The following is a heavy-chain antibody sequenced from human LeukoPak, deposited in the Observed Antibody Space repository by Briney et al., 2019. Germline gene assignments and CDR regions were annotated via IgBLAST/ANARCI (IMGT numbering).Heavy chain of an antibody. CDR3: ARDKYSSSWYPFGY. Sequence: ASVKVSCKASGYTFTSYGISWVRQAPGQGLEWMGWISAYNGNTNYAQKLQGRVTMTTDTSTSTAYMELRSLRSDDTAVYYCARDKYSSSWYPFGYWGQGTLVTVSS. J-gene: IGHJ4*02. CDR1: GYTFTSYG. V-gene: IGHV1-18*01. CDR2: ISAYNGNT. D-gene: IGHD6-13*01.